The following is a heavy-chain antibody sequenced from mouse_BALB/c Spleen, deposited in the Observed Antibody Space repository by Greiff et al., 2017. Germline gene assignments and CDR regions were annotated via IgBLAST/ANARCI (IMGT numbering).Heavy chain of an antibody. J-gene: IGHJ3*01. CDR1: GYTFTSYW. CDR3: ASSDFWFAY. D-gene: IGHD6-1*01. CDR2: INPSTGYT. Sequence: VKLVESGAELAKPGASVKMSCKASGYTFTSYWMHWVKQRPGQGLEWIGYINPSTGYTEYNQKFKDKATLTADKSSSTAYMQLSSLTSEDSAVYYCASSDFWFAYWGQGTLVTVSA. V-gene: IGHV1-7*01.